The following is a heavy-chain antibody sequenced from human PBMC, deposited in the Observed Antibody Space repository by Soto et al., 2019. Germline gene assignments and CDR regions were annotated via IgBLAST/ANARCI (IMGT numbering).Heavy chain of an antibody. CDR3: AKDFRVAAAGSYGMDV. Sequence: GSLRLSCAASGFTFDDYAMHWVRQAPGKGLEWVSLISWDGGSTYYADSVKGRFTISRDNSKNSLYLQMNSLRAEDTALYYCAKDFRVAAAGSYGMDVWGQGTTVTVSS. D-gene: IGHD2-15*01. CDR1: GFTFDDYA. J-gene: IGHJ6*02. CDR2: ISWDGGST. V-gene: IGHV3-43D*04.